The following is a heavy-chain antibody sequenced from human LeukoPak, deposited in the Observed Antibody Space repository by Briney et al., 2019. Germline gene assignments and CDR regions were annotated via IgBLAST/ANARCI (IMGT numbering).Heavy chain of an antibody. D-gene: IGHD7-27*01. CDR2: IYYSGST. CDR3: AGGRIWASPLDPPTRNFDD. CDR1: GGSISSGGYY. Sequence: SETLSLTCTVSGGSISSGGYYWSWIRQHPGKGLEWIGYIYYSGSTYYNPSLKSRVTISVDTSKNQFSLKLSSVTAADTAVYYRAGGRIWASPLDPPTRNFDDWGHGTLVTGSS. J-gene: IGHJ4*01. V-gene: IGHV4-31*03.